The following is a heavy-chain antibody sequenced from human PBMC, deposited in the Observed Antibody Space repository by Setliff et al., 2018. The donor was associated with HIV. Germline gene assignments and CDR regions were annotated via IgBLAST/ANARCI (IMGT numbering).Heavy chain of an antibody. CDR2: INDSGDT. CDR3: TRGPARRYPGSTVYGL. Sequence: HSETLSLTCGLYGGPLSGYCWTWIRQSPEKGLEWIGEINDSGDTKYNPSLMSRLSMPVEKSKNEFSLKVTSLTAADTAVYFCTRGPARRYPGSTVYGLWGQGTPVTVSS. V-gene: IGHV4-34*01. CDR1: GGPLSGYC. J-gene: IGHJ1*01. D-gene: IGHD1-26*01.